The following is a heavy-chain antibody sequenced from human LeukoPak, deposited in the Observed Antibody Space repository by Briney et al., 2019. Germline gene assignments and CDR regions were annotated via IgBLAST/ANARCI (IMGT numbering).Heavy chain of an antibody. D-gene: IGHD5-24*01. J-gene: IGHJ4*02. CDR1: GGSISSGGYY. CDR3: ARENRKDGYNRYFDY. V-gene: IGHV4-31*03. CDR2: IYYSGST. Sequence: RSSQTLSLTYTVSGGSISSGGYYWSWIRQHPGKGLEWIGYIYYSGSTYYNPSLKSRVTISVDTSKNQFSLKLSSVTAADTAVYYCARENRKDGYNRYFDYWGQGTLVTVSS.